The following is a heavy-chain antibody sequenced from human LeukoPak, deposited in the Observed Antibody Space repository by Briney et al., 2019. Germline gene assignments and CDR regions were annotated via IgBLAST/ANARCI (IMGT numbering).Heavy chain of an antibody. D-gene: IGHD6-13*01. CDR1: GYTFTGYY. V-gene: IGHV1-2*02. CDR3: ARGDASSWYYFEY. Sequence: ASVKVSCKASGYTFTGYYMHWVRQAPGQGLEWMGWINPDSGGTKYAQKFQGRVTMTRDTSISTAYMELSRLRSDDTAVYYCARGDASSWYYFEYWGQGTLVTVSS. J-gene: IGHJ4*02. CDR2: INPDSGGT.